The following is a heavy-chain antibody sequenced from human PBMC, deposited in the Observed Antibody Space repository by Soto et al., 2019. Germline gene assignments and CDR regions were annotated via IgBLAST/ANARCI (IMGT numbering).Heavy chain of an antibody. CDR2: ISGSGGST. CDR1: GFTFSSYA. Sequence: GGSLRLSCAASGFTFSSYAMSWVRQAPGKGLEWVSAISGSGGSTYYADSVKGRFTISRDNSKNTLYLQMNSLRAEDTAVYYCAKDSVWFGELFYYFDYWGQGTLVTVSS. J-gene: IGHJ4*02. D-gene: IGHD3-10*01. CDR3: AKDSVWFGELFYYFDY. V-gene: IGHV3-23*01.